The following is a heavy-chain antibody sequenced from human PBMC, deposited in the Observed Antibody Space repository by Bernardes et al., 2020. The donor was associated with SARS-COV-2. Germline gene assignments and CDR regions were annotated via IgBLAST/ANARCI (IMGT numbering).Heavy chain of an antibody. D-gene: IGHD3-3*01. Sequence: SETLSLTCTVSGASTSSGSTYWSWLRQAAGKELEWIGRIYKTGTTKYNPSLKSRVTISLDTSKSQLSLNLRSVTAADTAVYYCASSSGGATIFGVVTPFDSWGQGSLVTVSS. V-gene: IGHV4-61*02. J-gene: IGHJ4*02. CDR1: GASTSSGSTY. CDR3: ASSSGGATIFGVVTPFDS. CDR2: IYKTGTT.